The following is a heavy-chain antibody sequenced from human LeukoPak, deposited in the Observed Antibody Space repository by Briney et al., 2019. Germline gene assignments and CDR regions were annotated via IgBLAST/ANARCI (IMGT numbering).Heavy chain of an antibody. J-gene: IGHJ4*02. CDR3: ARETVAGTH. CDR2: IYHSGST. CDR1: GGSISTYY. D-gene: IGHD6-19*01. Sequence: PSETLSLTCTLSGGSISTYYWSWIRQPPGKGLEWIGYIYHSGSTNYNPSLKSRVTISVDTSKNQFSLKLSSVTAADTAVYYCARETVAGTHWGQGTLVTVSS. V-gene: IGHV4-59*12.